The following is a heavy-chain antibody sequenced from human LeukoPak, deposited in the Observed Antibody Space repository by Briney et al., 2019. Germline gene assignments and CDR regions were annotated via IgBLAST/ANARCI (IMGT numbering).Heavy chain of an antibody. CDR2: IWYDGSNK. CDR3: GKDLCEPIADPATFRLGELSLLDGGYAFDI. CDR1: GFTFSSYG. J-gene: IGHJ3*02. D-gene: IGHD3-16*02. Sequence: GGSLGLSCAASGFTFSSYGMHWVRQTPGKGLEWVAVIWYDGSNKYYADSVKGRFTISRDNSKNTLYLQMNSLRAEATAVYYCGKDLCEPIADPATFRLGELSLLDGGYAFDIWGQGTMVTVSS. V-gene: IGHV3-33*06.